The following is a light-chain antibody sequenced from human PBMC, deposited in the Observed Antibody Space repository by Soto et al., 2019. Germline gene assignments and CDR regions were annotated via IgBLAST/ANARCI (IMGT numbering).Light chain of an antibody. Sequence: DIQMTQSPSSLSASVGDRVTMTCQASQDISNYLNWYQQKPGKAPKLLIYKASTLKSGVPSRFSGSGSGTDFTLTISCLQSEDFAVYYCQQRTNRPPITFGQGTRLEIK. V-gene: IGKV1-39*01. CDR1: QDISNY. J-gene: IGKJ5*01. CDR2: KAS. CDR3: QQRTNRPPIT.